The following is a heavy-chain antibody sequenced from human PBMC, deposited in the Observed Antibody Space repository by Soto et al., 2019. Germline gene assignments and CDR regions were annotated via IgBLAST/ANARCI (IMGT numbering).Heavy chain of an antibody. V-gene: IGHV3-30*18. CDR2: ISYDGSNK. CDR3: AKAAHAKRYYYHSSGPI. CDR1: GFTFSSYG. D-gene: IGHD3-22*01. J-gene: IGHJ3*02. Sequence: GGSLRLSCAASGFTFSSYGMHWVRQAPGKGLEWVAVISYDGSNKYYADSVKGRFTISRDNSKNTLYLQMNSLRAEDTAVYYCAKAAHAKRYYYHSSGPIWGQGTMVTVSS.